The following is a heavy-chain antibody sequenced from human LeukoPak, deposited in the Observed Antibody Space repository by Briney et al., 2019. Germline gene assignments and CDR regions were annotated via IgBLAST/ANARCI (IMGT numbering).Heavy chain of an antibody. D-gene: IGHD3-22*01. CDR3: TRPHVDGGYYYHQY. J-gene: IGHJ4*02. V-gene: IGHV3-23*01. CDR2: VIGSGKST. CDR1: GFTFNTYA. Sequence: QTGGSLRLSCAASGFTFNTYAMSWVRQAPGRGLEWVSGVIGSGKSTFYADSVKGRFTISRDNSRNTLYLQMNSLRVEDTAVYYCTRPHVDGGYYYHQYWGQGTLVTVSS.